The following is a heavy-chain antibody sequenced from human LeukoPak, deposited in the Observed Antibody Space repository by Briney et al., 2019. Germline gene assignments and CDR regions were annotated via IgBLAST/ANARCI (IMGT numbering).Heavy chain of an antibody. CDR2: INPNSGDT. CDR3: AKVREVGTNIEVVVVDTSGAFDM. D-gene: IGHD2-15*01. Sequence: ASVKVSCKASGYTFTGYYINWVRRAPGQGLEWMGRINPNSGDTNFAQKFQGRVTLTRDTSISTSYMELSSLRSDDTAVYFCAKVREVGTNIEVVVVDTSGAFDMWGQGTMVTVSS. V-gene: IGHV1-2*06. CDR1: GYTFTGYY. J-gene: IGHJ3*02.